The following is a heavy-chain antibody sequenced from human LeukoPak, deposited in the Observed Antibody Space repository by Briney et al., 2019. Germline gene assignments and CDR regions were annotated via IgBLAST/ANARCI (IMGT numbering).Heavy chain of an antibody. CDR1: GFTVSSNY. D-gene: IGHD2-15*01. Sequence: PGGSLRLSCAASGFTVSSNYMSWVRQAPGKGLEWVSVIYNGGSTYYADSVKGRFTISRDNSKNTLYLQMNSLRAEDTAVYYCARDGQDPYYFDYWGQGTPVTVSS. CDR3: ARDGQDPYYFDY. CDR2: IYNGGST. J-gene: IGHJ4*02. V-gene: IGHV3-66*02.